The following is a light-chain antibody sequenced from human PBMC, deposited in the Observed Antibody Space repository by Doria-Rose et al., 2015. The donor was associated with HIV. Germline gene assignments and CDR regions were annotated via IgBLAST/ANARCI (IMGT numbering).Light chain of an antibody. Sequence: DIRMTQSPSTLSASVGDRVTLTCRASQSINSWLAWYQQKPGKAPKLLIYKASTLEIGVPSRFSGSGSGTEFTLTISSLQPDDFATYYCQHFNSYSPMFTFGQGTKLEIK. CDR1: QSINSW. CDR2: KAS. CDR3: QHFNSYSPMFT. J-gene: IGKJ2*01. V-gene: IGKV1-5*03.